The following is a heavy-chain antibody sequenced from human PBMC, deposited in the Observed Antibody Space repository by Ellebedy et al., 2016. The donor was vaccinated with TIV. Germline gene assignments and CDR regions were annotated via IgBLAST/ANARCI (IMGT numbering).Heavy chain of an antibody. Sequence: GESLKISCKGSGYSFTSYWISWVRQMPGKGLEWMGRIDPSDSYTNYGPSFQGHVTISADKSISTAYLQWSSLKASDTAMYYCARRGDSSGYWDYWGQGTLVTVSS. J-gene: IGHJ4*02. V-gene: IGHV5-10-1*01. CDR3: ARRGDSSGYWDY. CDR1: GYSFTSYW. CDR2: IDPSDSYT. D-gene: IGHD3-22*01.